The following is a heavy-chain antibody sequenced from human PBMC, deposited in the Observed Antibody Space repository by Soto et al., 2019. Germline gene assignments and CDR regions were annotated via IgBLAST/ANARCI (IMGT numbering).Heavy chain of an antibody. CDR2: LKSDNGGA. Sequence: QVQLVQSGAEVKPPGASVQVSCEASGYSFTGHYMHWVRQVSGKRLEYLGWLKSDNGGAYYAPEFRGSVTCNLYTCINTAYGALAGLRTDHTGLYFCVRDLCPVLSGSPCPTYGVDVCGQGTTCTVSS. CDR3: VRDLCPVLSGSPCPTYGVDV. J-gene: IGHJ6*02. D-gene: IGHD3-10*01. V-gene: IGHV1-2*01. CDR1: GYSFTGHY.